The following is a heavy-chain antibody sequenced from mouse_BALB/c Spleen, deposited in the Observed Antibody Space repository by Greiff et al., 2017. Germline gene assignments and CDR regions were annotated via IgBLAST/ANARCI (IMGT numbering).Heavy chain of an antibody. J-gene: IGHJ4*01. CDR3: ANYGRVYAMDY. Sequence: QVQLKQSGAELMKPGASVKISCKATGYTFSSYWIEWVKQRPGHGLEWIGEILPGSGSTNYNEKFKGKATFTADTSSNTAYMQLSSLTSEDSAVYYCANYGRVYAMDYWGQGTSVTVSS. CDR2: ILPGSGST. D-gene: IGHD1-1*01. CDR1: GYTFSSYW. V-gene: IGHV1-9*01.